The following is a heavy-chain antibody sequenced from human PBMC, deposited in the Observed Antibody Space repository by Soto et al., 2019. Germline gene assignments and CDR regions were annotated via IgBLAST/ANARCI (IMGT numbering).Heavy chain of an antibody. Sequence: QVHLVESGGGVVQPGRSLRLSCAASGFSFSSYDMHWVRQAPGKGLEWVAMISYDGSDKYFSDSVKGRLTISRDNSKNTVSLEMNSLRTKETAAYYCAKGVPSPTQHAFDIWGQGTMVTVSS. CDR1: GFSFSSYD. CDR3: AKGVPSPTQHAFDI. CDR2: ISYDGSDK. V-gene: IGHV3-30*18. J-gene: IGHJ3*02.